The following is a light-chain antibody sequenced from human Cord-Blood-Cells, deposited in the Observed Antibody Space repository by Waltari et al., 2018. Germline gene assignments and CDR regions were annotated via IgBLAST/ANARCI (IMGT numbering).Light chain of an antibody. J-gene: IGKJ4*01. CDR1: HDISNY. Sequence: DIKMTQSPSSLSASLGDRVTITCQASHDISNYLNWYQQKPGKAAKLLFYDPYKLETGVQSRFSGSGSVTDFTFTISSLQPQDIATYYCKQYDNLPLPFGGGTKVEIK. CDR3: KQYDNLPLP. V-gene: IGKV1-33*01. CDR2: DPY.